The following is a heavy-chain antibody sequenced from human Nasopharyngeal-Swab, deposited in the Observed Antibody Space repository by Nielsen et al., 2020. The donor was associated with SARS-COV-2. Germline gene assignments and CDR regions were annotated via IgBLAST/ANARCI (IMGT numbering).Heavy chain of an antibody. V-gene: IGHV5-51*01. CDR3: ARLDYDILTGWGGFDP. J-gene: IGHJ5*02. CDR2: IYPGDSDT. D-gene: IGHD3-9*01. CDR1: GYSFSNYW. Sequence: GESLKISCAGSGYSFSNYWIAWVRQMPGKGLEWMGGIYPGDSDTKYSPSFEGQVTISADKSINSAYVQWSTLKASDTAMYYCARLDYDILTGWGGFDPWGQGTLVTVSS.